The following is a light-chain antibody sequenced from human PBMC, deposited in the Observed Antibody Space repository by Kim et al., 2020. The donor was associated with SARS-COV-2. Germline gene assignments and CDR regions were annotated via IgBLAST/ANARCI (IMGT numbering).Light chain of an antibody. V-gene: IGLV3-9*01. J-gene: IGLJ3*02. CDR1: NIGTKD. CDR3: QVWDSSTTWV. CDR2: RDS. Sequence: SYELTQPLSVSVALGQTARVTCGGSNIGTKDVHWCQQKPGQAPVVLIYRDSNRPSGIPERFFGSNSGNTATLTISRAQAGDEADYYCQVWDSSTTWVFGGGTQLTVL.